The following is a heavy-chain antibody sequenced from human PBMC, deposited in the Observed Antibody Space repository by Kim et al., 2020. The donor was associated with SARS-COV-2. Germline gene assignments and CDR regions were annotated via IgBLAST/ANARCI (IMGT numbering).Heavy chain of an antibody. CDR2: ISGSGGST. V-gene: IGHV3-23*01. J-gene: IGHJ4*01. CDR1: GFTFSSYA. CDR3: AKGRGRRTGVVVPAATFDY. Sequence: GGSLRLSCAASGFTFSSYAMSWVRQAPGKGLEWVSAISGSGGSTYYADSVKGRFTNSRDNSKNTLYLQMNSLRAEDTAVYYCAKGRGRRTGVVVPAATFDYWGHGTLVTVSS. D-gene: IGHD2-2*01.